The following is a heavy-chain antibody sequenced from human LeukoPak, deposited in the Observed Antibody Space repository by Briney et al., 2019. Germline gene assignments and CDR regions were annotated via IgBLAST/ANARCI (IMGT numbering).Heavy chain of an antibody. CDR2: TYYSGST. CDR1: GGSISGHY. D-gene: IGHD5-18*01. J-gene: IGHJ4*02. V-gene: IGHV4-59*11. Sequence: SETLSLTCTVSGGSISGHYWSWIRQPPGKGLEWIGYTYYSGSTNYNPSLKSRVTISVDTSKNQFSLKLSSVTAADTAVYYCARGTWIRDNIDYWGQGTLVTVSS. CDR3: ARGTWIRDNIDY.